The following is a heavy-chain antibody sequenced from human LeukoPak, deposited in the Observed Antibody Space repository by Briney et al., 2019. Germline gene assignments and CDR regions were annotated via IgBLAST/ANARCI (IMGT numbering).Heavy chain of an antibody. Sequence: SETLSLTCAVYGGSFSGYYWSWIRQPPGKGLEWIGEINHSGSTNYNPSLKSRVTISVDTSKNQFSLKLSSVTAADTAVYYCASARGYSYGYYYMDVWGKGTTVTVSS. CDR1: GGSFSGYY. CDR3: ASARGYSYGYYYMDV. V-gene: IGHV4-34*01. CDR2: INHSGST. J-gene: IGHJ6*03. D-gene: IGHD5-18*01.